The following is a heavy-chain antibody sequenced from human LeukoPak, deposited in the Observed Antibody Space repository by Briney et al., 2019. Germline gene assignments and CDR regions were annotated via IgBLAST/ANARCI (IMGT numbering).Heavy chain of an antibody. J-gene: IGHJ4*02. V-gene: IGHV1-2*02. CDR1: GYTFTGYY. CDR3: ARAGGGYCSGGSCPGYY. CDR2: INPNSGGT. D-gene: IGHD2-15*01. Sequence: GASVTVSCKASGYTFTGYYMHWVRQAPGQGLEWMGWINPNSGGTNYAQKFQGRVTMTRDTSISTAYMELSRLRSDDTAVYYCARAGGGYCSGGSCPGYYWGQGTLVTVSS.